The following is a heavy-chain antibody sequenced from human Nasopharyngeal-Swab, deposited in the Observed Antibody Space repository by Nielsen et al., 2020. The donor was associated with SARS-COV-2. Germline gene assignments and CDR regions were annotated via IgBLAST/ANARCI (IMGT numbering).Heavy chain of an antibody. CDR1: GGSISSGGYY. CDR2: IYYSGST. J-gene: IGHJ5*02. V-gene: IGHV4-31*03. D-gene: IGHD3-3*01. Sequence: SETLSLTCTVSGGSISSGGYYWSWIRQHPGKGLEWIAYIYYSGSTYYNPSLKSRVTISVDTSKNQFSLKLSSVTAADTAVYYCASRRITISPWFDPWGQGTLVTVSS. CDR3: ASRRITISPWFDP.